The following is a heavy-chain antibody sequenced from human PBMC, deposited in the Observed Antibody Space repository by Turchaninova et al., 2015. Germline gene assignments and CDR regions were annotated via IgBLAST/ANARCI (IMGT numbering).Heavy chain of an antibody. D-gene: IGHD5-18*01. CDR1: GDSISSSSFF. CDR2: IYSFGNT. V-gene: IGHV4-31*03. Sequence: QVQLQESGPGLVKPSQTLSLTCSVSGDSISSSSFFWSWFRQQPGKGLEWIGYIYSFGNTSYNPSLKRRVAMSIDRFKNSFSLQLRSVTAADTAVYFCARTGRYTYGDFDSWGQGTLVTVSS. J-gene: IGHJ4*02. CDR3: ARTGRYTYGDFDS.